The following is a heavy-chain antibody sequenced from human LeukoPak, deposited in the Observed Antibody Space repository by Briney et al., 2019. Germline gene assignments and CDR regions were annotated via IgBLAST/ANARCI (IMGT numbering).Heavy chain of an antibody. CDR3: VKAPGSLWFGELSY. V-gene: IGHV3-64D*06. D-gene: IGHD3-10*01. J-gene: IGHJ4*02. CDR2: ISSNGGST. CDR1: GFTFSSYA. Sequence: GGSLGLSCSASGFTFSSYAMHWVRQAPGKGLEYVSAISSNGGSTYYADSVKGRFTISRDNSKNTLYLQMSSLRAEDTAVYYCVKAPGSLWFGELSYWGQGTLVTVSS.